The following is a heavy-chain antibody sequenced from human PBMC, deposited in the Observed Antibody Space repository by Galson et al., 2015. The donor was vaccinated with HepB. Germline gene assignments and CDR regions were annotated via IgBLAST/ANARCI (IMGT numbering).Heavy chain of an antibody. J-gene: IGHJ3*02. CDR2: ISVSGSIT. V-gene: IGHV3-23*01. D-gene: IGHD3-10*01. CDR3: AKDSLLDYFGSGTLWAFDI. CDR1: GFTFSSYA. Sequence: SLRLSCAASGFTFSSYAMNWVRQAPGRGLEWVSSISVSGSITHYADSVQGRFTISRDNSKNTLYLQINSLRAEDTAVYYYAKDSLLDYFGSGTLWAFDIWGQGTMVTVSS.